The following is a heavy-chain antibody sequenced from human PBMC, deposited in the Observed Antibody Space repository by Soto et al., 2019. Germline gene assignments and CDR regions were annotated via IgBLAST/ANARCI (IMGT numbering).Heavy chain of an antibody. Sequence: EVQVLESGRGLVQPGGSLRLSCAGSGFTFINYAMNWVRQAPGKGLEWVSSISGGGDAAFFPDSVRGRFTISRDNSKNTVTLQMNSLGVDDTAVYYCARKILGSTTRPNYWYFDLWGRGTLVTVSS. CDR1: GFTFINYA. J-gene: IGHJ2*01. CDR2: ISGGGDAA. D-gene: IGHD7-27*01. V-gene: IGHV3-23*01. CDR3: ARKILGSTTRPNYWYFDL.